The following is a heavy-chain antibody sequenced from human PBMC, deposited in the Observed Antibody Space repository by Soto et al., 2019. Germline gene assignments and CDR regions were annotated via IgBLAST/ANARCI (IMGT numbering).Heavy chain of an antibody. CDR1: GFTVTRYW. CDR3: ARGGAKSLDV. V-gene: IGHV3-74*01. CDR2: IHSDGSST. J-gene: IGHJ6*02. Sequence: EVQLVESGGGLVQPGGSLRLSCAASGFTVTRYWMHWVRQGPGKELEWVSRIHSDGSSTSYADSVKGRFTISRDNAKNTLVLQMNSVRVEDTAVYYSARGGAKSLDVWGQGTTVTVSS. D-gene: IGHD2-15*01.